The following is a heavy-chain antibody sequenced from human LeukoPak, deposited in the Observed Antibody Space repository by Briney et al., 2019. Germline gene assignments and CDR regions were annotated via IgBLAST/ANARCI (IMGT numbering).Heavy chain of an antibody. CDR2: LYNDAFDSAT. D-gene: IGHD1-26*01. J-gene: IGHJ4*02. Sequence: AGGSLRLSCAASGFTFSSYGMHWVRQAPGKGLEWVSNLYNDAFDSATHYADSVKGRFTISRDNSQNTLYLQMNSLRAEDTAMYYCAREIGGGLHYFHSWGQGTPVTVSS. CDR3: AREIGGGLHYFHS. V-gene: IGHV3-NL1*01. CDR1: GFTFSSYG.